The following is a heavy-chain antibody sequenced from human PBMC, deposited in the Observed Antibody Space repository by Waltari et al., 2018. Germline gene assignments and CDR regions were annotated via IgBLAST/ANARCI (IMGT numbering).Heavy chain of an antibody. D-gene: IGHD3-3*01. V-gene: IGHV3-73*02. Sequence: EVQLVQSGGGLVQPGGSLKVSCAASGFTFTGSNVYWVRQASGKGRVGVGRGGGEANNYAKAYAGSVKGRFTISRDDSKNTAYLQMNSLKTEDTAVYYCASPYDFWETWGQGTLVTVSS. CDR2: GGGEANNYAK. CDR3: ASPYDFWET. J-gene: IGHJ1*01. CDR1: GFTFTGSN.